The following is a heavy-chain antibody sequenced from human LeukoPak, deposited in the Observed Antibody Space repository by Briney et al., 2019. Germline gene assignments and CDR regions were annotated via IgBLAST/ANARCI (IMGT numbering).Heavy chain of an antibody. V-gene: IGHV4-38-2*01. CDR2: IYHSGST. J-gene: IGHJ5*02. Sequence: SETLSLTCAVSGYSISSGYYWGWIRQPPGKGLEWIGSIYHSGSTYYNPSLKSRVTISVDTSKNQFSLDLSSVTAADTAVYYCARARSTEGFDPWGQGTLVTVSS. CDR3: ARARSTEGFDP. CDR1: GYSISSGYY.